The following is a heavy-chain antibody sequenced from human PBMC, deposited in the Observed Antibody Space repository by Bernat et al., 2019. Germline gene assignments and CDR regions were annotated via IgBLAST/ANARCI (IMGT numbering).Heavy chain of an antibody. Sequence: QVQLVESGGGLVKPGGSLRLSCAASGFTFSDSYMSWIRQAPGKGLEWVSYISSSSSYTNYADSVKGRFTISRDNAKNSLYLQMNSLRAEDTAVYYCARGGYYDSSGYYGWFDPWGQGTLVTVSS. CDR2: ISSSSSYT. V-gene: IGHV3-11*06. D-gene: IGHD3-22*01. CDR3: ARGGYYDSSGYYGWFDP. CDR1: GFTFSDSY. J-gene: IGHJ5*02.